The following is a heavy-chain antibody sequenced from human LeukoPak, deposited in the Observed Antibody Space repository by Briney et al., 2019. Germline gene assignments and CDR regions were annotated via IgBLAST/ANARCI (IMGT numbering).Heavy chain of an antibody. CDR3: ARSLTGYYIETIDY. D-gene: IGHD3-9*01. J-gene: IGHJ4*02. V-gene: IGHV4-39*01. CDR2: IYYSGNT. CDR1: GGSISSSRYY. Sequence: SSETLSLTCTVSGGSISSSRYYWGWIRQSPGKGLEWIGIIYYSGNTYYNPSLKSRVTISVDTSKNQFSLKLSSVTAADTAVYFCARSLTGYYIETIDYWGQGTLVTVSS.